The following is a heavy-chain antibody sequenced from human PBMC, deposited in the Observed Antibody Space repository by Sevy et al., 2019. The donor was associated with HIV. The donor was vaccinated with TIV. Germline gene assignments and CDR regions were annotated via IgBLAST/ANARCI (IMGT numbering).Heavy chain of an antibody. CDR3: AINSDYGMDA. D-gene: IGHD4-4*01. V-gene: IGHV3-7*01. Sequence: GRSLRLSCVVSGFTFRNYWMSWVRQAPGKGLEWVANINQNGTEIYCVDSVKGRFTFSRDNTKNSVYLQMNSLRAEDTAIYYCAINSDYGMDAWGQGTTVTVSS. CDR1: GFTFRNYW. CDR2: INQNGTEI. J-gene: IGHJ6*02.